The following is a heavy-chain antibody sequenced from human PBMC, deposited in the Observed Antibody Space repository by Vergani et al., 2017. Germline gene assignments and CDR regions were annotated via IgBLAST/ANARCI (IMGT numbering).Heavy chain of an antibody. CDR2: IYTSGST. J-gene: IGHJ4*02. D-gene: IGHD2-2*01. V-gene: IGHV4-61*02. CDR3: ARDKRGYCSSTSCYAPFGY. CDR1: GGSISCGSYY. Sequence: QVQLQESGPGLVKPSQTLSLTCTVSGGSISCGSYYWSWIRQPAGKGLEWIGRIYTSGSTNYNPSLKSRVTMSVDTSKNQFSLKLSSVTAADTAVYYCARDKRGYCSSTSCYAPFGYWGQGTLVTVSS.